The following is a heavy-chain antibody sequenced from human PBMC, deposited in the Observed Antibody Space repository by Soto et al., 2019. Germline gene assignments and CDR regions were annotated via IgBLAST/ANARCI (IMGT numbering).Heavy chain of an antibody. V-gene: IGHV4-31*03. Sequence: PSETLSLTCTVSGGSISSGGYYWSWIRQHPGKGLEWIGYIYYSGSTYYNPSLKSRVTISVDTSKNQFSLKLSSVTAADTAVYYCAREGRYCSSTSCQNWFDPWGQGTLVTVSS. CDR1: GGSISSGGYY. D-gene: IGHD2-2*01. J-gene: IGHJ5*02. CDR3: AREGRYCSSTSCQNWFDP. CDR2: IYYSGST.